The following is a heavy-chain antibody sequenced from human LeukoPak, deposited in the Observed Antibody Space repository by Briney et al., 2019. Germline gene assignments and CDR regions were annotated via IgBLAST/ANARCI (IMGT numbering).Heavy chain of an antibody. V-gene: IGHV4-59*08. D-gene: IGHD6-13*01. CDR1: GGSISSYY. Sequence: SETLSLTCTVSGGSISSYYWSWIRQPPGKGLEWIGYIYYSGSTNYNPSLKSRVTISVDTSKNQFSLRLTSVTAADTAVYFCARSRSSWSDGGDFWGQGTLVAVSS. J-gene: IGHJ4*02. CDR3: ARSRSSWSDGGDF. CDR2: IYYSGST.